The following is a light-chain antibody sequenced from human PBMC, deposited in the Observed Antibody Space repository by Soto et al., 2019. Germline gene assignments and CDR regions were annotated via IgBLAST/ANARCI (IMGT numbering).Light chain of an antibody. V-gene: IGLV7-43*01. J-gene: IGLJ3*02. CDR1: AGAVTSDYY. CDR2: TTV. Sequence: QTVLTQEPSLTVSPGGTVTLTCASSAGAVTSDYYPNWFQQKPGQAPRALIYTTVNKHSWTPARFSGSLLGGKAALTLSGALPEDEADYYCLLYYGAARVFGGGTKLTVL. CDR3: LLYYGAARV.